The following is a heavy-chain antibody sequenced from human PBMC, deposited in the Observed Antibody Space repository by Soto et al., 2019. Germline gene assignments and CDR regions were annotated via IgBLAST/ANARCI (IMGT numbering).Heavy chain of an antibody. V-gene: IGHV4-38-2*02. CDR3: ATVDMAGCIYGFCDS. Sequence: SETLSLTCTVSNFSISTNYYWGWIRQSPGKALQWIGSMKNSGSAYYNPSLRRRATISLDTSKNQFSLELASVTAADTAVYNCATVDMAGCIYGFCDSWGQGTLVILSS. CDR2: MKNSGSA. J-gene: IGHJ5*01. D-gene: IGHD3-10*01. CDR1: NFSISTNYY.